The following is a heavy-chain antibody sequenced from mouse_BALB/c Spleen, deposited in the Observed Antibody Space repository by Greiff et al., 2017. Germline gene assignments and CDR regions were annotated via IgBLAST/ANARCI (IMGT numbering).Heavy chain of an antibody. CDR1: GYAFSSYW. CDR3: TRGGFAY. CDR2: IYPGDGDT. Sequence: QVQLQQSGAELVRPGSSVKISCKASGYAFSSYWMNWVKQRPGQGLEWIGQIYPGDGDTNYDEKFKSKATLTVDTSSSTAYMQLSSLTSEDSAVYYCTRGGFAYWGQGTLVTVSA. V-gene: IGHV1-80*01. J-gene: IGHJ3*01.